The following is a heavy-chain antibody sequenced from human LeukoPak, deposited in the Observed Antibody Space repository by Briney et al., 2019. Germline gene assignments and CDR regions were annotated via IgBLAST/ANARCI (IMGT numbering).Heavy chain of an antibody. Sequence: SETLSLTCTVSGGSISSTNYYWGWIRQPPGKGLEWIGSISDSGNTYYNPSLKSPITMSVDTSKNQFSVKLSSVTAADTAVYFCARDDYGVFDAFDVWGQGTVVTVSS. D-gene: IGHD4-17*01. J-gene: IGHJ3*01. CDR2: ISDSGNT. CDR1: GGSISSTNYY. V-gene: IGHV4-39*01. CDR3: ARDDYGVFDAFDV.